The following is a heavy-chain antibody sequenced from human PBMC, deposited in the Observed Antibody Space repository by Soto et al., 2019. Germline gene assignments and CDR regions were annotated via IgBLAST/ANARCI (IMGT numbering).Heavy chain of an antibody. CDR3: QRSIAARPYYYGMDV. CDR1: GGSFSGYY. D-gene: IGHD6-6*01. CDR2: INHSGST. V-gene: IGHV4-34*01. Sequence: PSETLSLTCAVYGGSFSGYYWSWIRQPPGKGLEWIGEINHSGSTNYNPSLKSRVTISVDTSKNQFSLKLSSVTAADTAVYYCQRSIAARPYYYGMDVWGQGTTVTVSS. J-gene: IGHJ6*02.